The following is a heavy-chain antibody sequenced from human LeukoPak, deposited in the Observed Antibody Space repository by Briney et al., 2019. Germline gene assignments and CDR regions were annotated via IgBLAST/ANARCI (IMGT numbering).Heavy chain of an antibody. CDR2: IYTSGST. CDR1: GGSISSGSYY. CDR3: ARQNGAYCGGDCRGRTDVFDI. V-gene: IGHV4-61*02. D-gene: IGHD2-21*02. J-gene: IGHJ3*02. Sequence: SETLSLTCTVSGGSISSGSYYWSWIRQPAGKGLEWIGRIYTSGSTNYNPSLKSRVTISVDTSKNQSSLKLSSVTAADTAVYYCARQNGAYCGGDCRGRTDVFDIWGQGTMVTVSS.